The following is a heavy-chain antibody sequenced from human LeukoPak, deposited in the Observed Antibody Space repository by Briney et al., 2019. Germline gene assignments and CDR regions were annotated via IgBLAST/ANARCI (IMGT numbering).Heavy chain of an antibody. V-gene: IGHV3-15*01. J-gene: IGHJ4*02. CDR2: IKSKTDGGTT. D-gene: IGHD1-26*01. Sequence: PGGSLRLSCAASGFIFCNAWMTWLRQTPGKGREWVGRIKSKTDGGTTDYPAPVKDRFTILRDESKTTMYLQMNSLKAEDTAVYYCSSSLGEWEPNDYWGQGTLVTVSS. CDR1: GFIFCNAW. CDR3: SSSLGEWEPNDY.